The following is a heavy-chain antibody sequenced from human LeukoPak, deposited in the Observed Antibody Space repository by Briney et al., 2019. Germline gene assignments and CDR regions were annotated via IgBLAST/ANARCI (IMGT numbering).Heavy chain of an antibody. V-gene: IGHV3-21*01. CDR2: ISGTGSHI. CDR1: GFTFSSYS. J-gene: IGHJ4*02. Sequence: GGSLRLSCAASGFTFSSYSMSWVRQAPGKGLEWVSFISGTGSHIYYADSVKGRFTISRDNAKNALFLQLNSLGTEDTAVYYCARDLANDAFYDFWSGPNWGQGTLVTVSS. D-gene: IGHD3-3*01. CDR3: ARDLANDAFYDFWSGPN.